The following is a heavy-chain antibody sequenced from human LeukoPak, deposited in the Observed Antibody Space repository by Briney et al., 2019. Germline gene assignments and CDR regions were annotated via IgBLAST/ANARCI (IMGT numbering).Heavy chain of an antibody. CDR1: GFTFSSYW. Sequence: GSLRLSCAASGFTFSSYWMSWVRQAPGKGLEWVANIKQDGSEKYYVDSVKGRSTISRDNAKNSLYLQMNSLRAEDTAVYYCARESGREGYYYYYMDVWGKGTTVTVSS. CDR3: ARESGREGYYYYYMDV. CDR2: IKQDGSEK. J-gene: IGHJ6*03. V-gene: IGHV3-7*01.